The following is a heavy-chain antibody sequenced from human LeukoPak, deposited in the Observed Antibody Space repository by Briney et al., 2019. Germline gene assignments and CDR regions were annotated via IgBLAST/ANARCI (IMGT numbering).Heavy chain of an antibody. CDR3: ARDGLLSGYYGSGTLYYFDY. Sequence: GGSLRLSCAASGFTFSSYGMHWVRQAPGKGLEWVTFIRFDGSNKYYADSVKGRFTISRDNAKNSLYLQMNNLRAEDSAVYYCARDGLLSGYYGSGTLYYFDYWGQGTLVSVSS. D-gene: IGHD3-10*01. V-gene: IGHV3-30*02. CDR1: GFTFSSYG. CDR2: IRFDGSNK. J-gene: IGHJ4*02.